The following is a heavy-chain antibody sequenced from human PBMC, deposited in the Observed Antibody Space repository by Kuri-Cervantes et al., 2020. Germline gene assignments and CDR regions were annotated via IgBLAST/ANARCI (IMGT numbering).Heavy chain of an antibody. J-gene: IGHJ4*02. CDR3: ARASTNYGSGSYTLGY. D-gene: IGHD3-10*01. CDR1: GYTFTGYY. CDR2: INPNSGGT. V-gene: IGHV1-2*02. Sequence: ASVKVSCKASGYTFTGYYMHWVRQAPGQGLEWMGWINPNSGGTNYAQKFQGRVTITRDTSASTAYMELSSLRSEDTAVYYCARASTNYGSGSYTLGYWGQGTLVTVSS.